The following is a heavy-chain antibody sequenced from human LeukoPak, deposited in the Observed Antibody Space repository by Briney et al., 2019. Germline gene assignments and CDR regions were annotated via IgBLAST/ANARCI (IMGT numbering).Heavy chain of an antibody. CDR1: GCTFTSYG. CDR3: ARVYPKYYYDSSGYYLTENWFDP. Sequence: GASVKVSCKASGCTFTSYGISWVRQAPGQGLEWMGGIIPIFGTANYAQKFQGRVTITADESTSTAYMELSSLRSEDTAVYYCARVYPKYYYDSSGYYLTENWFDPWGQGTLVTVSS. J-gene: IGHJ5*02. D-gene: IGHD3-22*01. CDR2: IIPIFGTA. V-gene: IGHV1-69*13.